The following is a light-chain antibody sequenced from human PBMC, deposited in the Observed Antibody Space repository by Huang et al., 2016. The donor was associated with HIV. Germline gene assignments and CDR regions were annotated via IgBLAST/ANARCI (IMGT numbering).Light chain of an antibody. CDR3: HQYYDTPQT. Sequence: DIVVTQSPDSLALSLGGRAASNCTGSHSVLKTSNNKNCLSLYQLKQGQPPKFLIYWASTRESGVPDRFSGSGSGTHFTLTIASLQAEDVAVYYCHQYYDTPQTFSQGTKVEVK. CDR1: HSVLKTSNNKNC. J-gene: IGKJ1*01. V-gene: IGKV4-1*01. CDR2: WAS.